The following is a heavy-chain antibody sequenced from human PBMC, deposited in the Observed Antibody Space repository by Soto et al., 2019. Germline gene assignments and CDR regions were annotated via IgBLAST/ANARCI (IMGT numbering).Heavy chain of an antibody. D-gene: IGHD2-15*01. V-gene: IGHV3-74*01. CDR3: VRTSLVVAAATREDY. Sequence: EVQLVESGGGLVQPGGSLRLSCAASGFTFSSYWMHWVRQAPGKGLVWVSRINSDGSSTSYADSVKGRITISRDNXXXXXXXXXXXXXXXXXXVYYCVRTSLVVAAATREDYWGQGTLVTVSS. J-gene: IGHJ4*02. CDR1: GFTFSSYW. CDR2: INSDGSST.